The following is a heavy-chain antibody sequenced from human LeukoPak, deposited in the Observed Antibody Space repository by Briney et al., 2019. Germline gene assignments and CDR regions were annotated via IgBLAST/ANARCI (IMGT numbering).Heavy chain of an antibody. CDR2: IYYSGST. CDR3: ARDVGYSSGYFDY. V-gene: IGHV4-59*01. Sequence: SETLSLTCTVSGGSISSYYWSWIRQPPGKGLEWIGYIYYSGSTNYNPSLKSRVTISVDTSKNQFSLKLSSVTAADTAVYYCARDVGYSSGYFDYWGQGTLVTVSS. CDR1: GGSISSYY. J-gene: IGHJ4*02. D-gene: IGHD6-19*01.